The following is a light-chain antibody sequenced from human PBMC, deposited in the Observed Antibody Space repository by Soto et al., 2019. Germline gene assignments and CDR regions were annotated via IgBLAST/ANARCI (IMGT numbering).Light chain of an antibody. Sequence: DRQVTQSPSSLSASVADIVTITCQASQNINNDLNWYPPKPGREPKRRIYDASNLEAGVPSRFRVSGSGTDFTFTISRLQPEDIAXYXCQXYXNXXTFGQGTRLEIK. CDR2: DAS. CDR3: QXYXNXXT. CDR1: QNINND. V-gene: IGKV1-33*01. J-gene: IGKJ5*01.